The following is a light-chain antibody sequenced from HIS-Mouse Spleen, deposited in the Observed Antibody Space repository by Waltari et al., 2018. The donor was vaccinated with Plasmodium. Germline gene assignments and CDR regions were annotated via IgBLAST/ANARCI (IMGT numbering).Light chain of an antibody. V-gene: IGKV1-39*01. CDR2: AAS. CDR1: QSISSY. J-gene: IGKJ1*01. CDR3: QQSYSTCT. Sequence: DIQMTQSPSSLSASVGDRVTITCRASQSISSYLNWYQQKPGKASKLLIYAASSLQSGVPSRCSGSGSGTDFTLSISSLQPEEFATYYCQQSYSTCTFGQGTKVEIK.